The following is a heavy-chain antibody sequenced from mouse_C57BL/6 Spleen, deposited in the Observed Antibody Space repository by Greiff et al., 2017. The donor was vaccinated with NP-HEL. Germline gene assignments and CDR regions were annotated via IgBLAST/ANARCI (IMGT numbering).Heavy chain of an antibody. V-gene: IGHV1-26*01. D-gene: IGHD1-2*01. J-gene: IGHJ2*01. CDR2: INPNNGGT. CDR3: ARGYVYYFDY. Sequence: VQLQQSGPELVKPGASVKISCKASGYTFTDYYMNWVKQSHGKSLEWIGDINPNNGGTSYNQKFKGKATLTVDKSSSTAYMELRSLTSEDSAVYYCARGYVYYFDYWGQGTTLTVSS. CDR1: GYTFTDYY.